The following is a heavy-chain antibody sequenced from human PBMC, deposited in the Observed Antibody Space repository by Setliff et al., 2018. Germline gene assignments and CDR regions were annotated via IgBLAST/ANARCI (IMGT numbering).Heavy chain of an antibody. J-gene: IGHJ5*02. V-gene: IGHV3-7*03. CDR3: AREEVGRYSSGWYISSDNWFDP. D-gene: IGHD6-19*01. Sequence: GGSLRLSCVASGFTFSRYWMTWVRQAPGKGLEWVANIKEDGSEKYYVDSVKGRFTMSRDNAKNSLYLQMNSLRAEDTAVYYCAREEVGRYSSGWYISSDNWFDPWGQGTLVTVSS. CDR2: IKEDGSEK. CDR1: GFTFSRYW.